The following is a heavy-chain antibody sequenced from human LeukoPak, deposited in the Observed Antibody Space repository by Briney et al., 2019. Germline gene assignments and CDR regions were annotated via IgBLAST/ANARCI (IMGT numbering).Heavy chain of an antibody. V-gene: IGHV3-23*01. CDR2: ISGGGGTT. D-gene: IGHD3-10*01. CDR3: AKYFGSGSRFSDY. Sequence: PGASLRLSCAASRFTFSTYAMTWVRQAPEKGLEWVSAISGGGGTTTYADSVKGRFTISRDNPKNTLYLQMNSLRAEDTAVYYCAKYFGSGSRFSDYWGQGTLVTVSS. CDR1: RFTFSTYA. J-gene: IGHJ4*02.